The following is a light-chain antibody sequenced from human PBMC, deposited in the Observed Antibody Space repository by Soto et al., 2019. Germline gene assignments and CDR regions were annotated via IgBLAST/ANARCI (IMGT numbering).Light chain of an antibody. J-gene: IGKJ1*01. CDR2: GAS. CDR3: QQYGGSPQT. V-gene: IGKV3-20*01. CDR1: QSVSKY. Sequence: EIVLTQSSGTLALSPGEGATLSCRASQSVSKYLAWYQQKPGQAPRLLIYGASSRATGIPDSFSGSGSGTDFTLTISRLEPEDFAVYYCQQYGGSPQTFGQGTKV.